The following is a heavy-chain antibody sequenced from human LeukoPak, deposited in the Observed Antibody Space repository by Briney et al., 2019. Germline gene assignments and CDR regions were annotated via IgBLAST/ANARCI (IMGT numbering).Heavy chain of an antibody. V-gene: IGHV5-51*01. CDR3: ARFQEYHDIVTGYFTF. CDR2: IYTDNSDV. CDR1: GYSFTNYW. J-gene: IGHJ4*02. D-gene: IGHD3-9*01. Sequence: NRGESLKISCKASGYSFTNYWIVWLRQMPGRGLEWMGIIYTDNSDVRYSPSFRGRVTISADKSVNTAYLQWSSLKASDTAMYYCARFQEYHDIVTGYFTFWGQGTLVSVSS.